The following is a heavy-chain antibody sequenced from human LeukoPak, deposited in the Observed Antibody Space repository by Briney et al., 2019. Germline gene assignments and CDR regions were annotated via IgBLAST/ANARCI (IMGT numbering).Heavy chain of an antibody. V-gene: IGHV3-11*06. CDR2: ISSSSSYT. D-gene: IGHD2-2*01. J-gene: IGHJ6*04. CDR1: GFTFSDYY. Sequence: PGGSLRLSCAASGFTFSDYYMSWIRQAPGKGLEWVSYISSSSSYTNYADSVKGRFTIPRNNAKNSLYLQMNSLRAEDTAVYYCARDLVVVPAARSYYYYGMDVWGKGTTVTVSS. CDR3: ARDLVVVPAARSYYYYGMDV.